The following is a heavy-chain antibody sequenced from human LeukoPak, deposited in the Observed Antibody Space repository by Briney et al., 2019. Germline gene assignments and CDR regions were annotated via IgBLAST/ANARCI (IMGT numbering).Heavy chain of an antibody. D-gene: IGHD2-2*01. V-gene: IGHV1-69*13. CDR2: IIPIFGTA. CDR1: GGTFSSYA. CDR3: ARGGAIVVVPAAANDAFDI. J-gene: IGHJ3*02. Sequence: SVKVSCNASGGTFSSYAISWVRQAPGQGLEWMGGIIPIFGTANYAQKFQGRVTITADESTSTAYMELSSLRSEDTAVYYCARGGAIVVVPAAANDAFDIWGQGTMVTVSS.